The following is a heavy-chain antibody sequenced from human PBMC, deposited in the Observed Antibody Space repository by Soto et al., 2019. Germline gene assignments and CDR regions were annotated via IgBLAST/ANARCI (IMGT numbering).Heavy chain of an antibody. V-gene: IGHV4-59*01. CDR3: ARGDGYSNYYYYGMDV. CDR1: GGSISSYY. D-gene: IGHD4-4*01. J-gene: IGHJ6*02. CDR2: IYYSGST. Sequence: PSETLSLTCTVSGGSISSYYWSWIRQPPGKGLEWIGYIYYSGSTNYNPSLKSRVTISVDTSKNQFSLKLSSVTAADTAVYYCARGDGYSNYYYYGMDVWGQGTTVTVSS.